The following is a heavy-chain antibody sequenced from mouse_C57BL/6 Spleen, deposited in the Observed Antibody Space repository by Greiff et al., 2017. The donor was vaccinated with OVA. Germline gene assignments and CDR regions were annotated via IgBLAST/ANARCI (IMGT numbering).Heavy chain of an antibody. CDR2: INPNNGGT. V-gene: IGHV1-26*01. D-gene: IGHD1-1*01. CDR1: GYTFTDYY. J-gene: IGHJ2*01. CDR3: ARCITTVLDY. Sequence: EVQLQQSGPELVKPGASVKISCKASGYTFTDYYMNWVKQSHGKSLEWIGDINPNNGGTSYNQKFKGKATLTVDKSSSTAYMELRSLTSEDSAVYYCARCITTVLDYWGQGTTLTVSS.